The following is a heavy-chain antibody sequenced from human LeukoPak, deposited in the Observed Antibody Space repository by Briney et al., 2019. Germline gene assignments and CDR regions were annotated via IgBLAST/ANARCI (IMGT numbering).Heavy chain of an antibody. Sequence: SETLSLTCTISGGSISSYYWSWIRQPPGKGLEWIGYIYCSGSTNYNPSLKSRVTISVDTSKNQFSLKLSSVTAADTAVYYCARVNYYGSGSLHYYFDYWGQGTLVTVSS. CDR1: GGSISSYY. D-gene: IGHD3-10*01. CDR3: ARVNYYGSGSLHYYFDY. V-gene: IGHV4-59*01. J-gene: IGHJ4*02. CDR2: IYCSGST.